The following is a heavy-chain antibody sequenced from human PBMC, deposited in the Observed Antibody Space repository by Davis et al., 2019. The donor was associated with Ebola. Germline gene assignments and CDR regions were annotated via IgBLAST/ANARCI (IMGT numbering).Heavy chain of an antibody. V-gene: IGHV1-18*01. CDR2: ISAYNGNT. J-gene: IGHJ4*02. D-gene: IGHD2-2*01. CDR1: GYTFTSYG. Sequence: ASVKVSCKASGYTFTSYGISWVRQAPGQGLEWMGWISAYNGNTNYSQKFQGRVTITADKSTSTAYMELSSLRSEDTAVYYCARDPRYCGSTSCSPFDFWGQGTLVTVSS. CDR3: ARDPRYCGSTSCSPFDF.